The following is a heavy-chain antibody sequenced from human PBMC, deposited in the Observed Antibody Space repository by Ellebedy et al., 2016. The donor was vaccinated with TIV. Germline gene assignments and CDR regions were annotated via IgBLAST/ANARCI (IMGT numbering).Heavy chain of an antibody. Sequence: AASVKVSCKASGYTFTGYYMHWVRQAPGQGLEWMGWINPNSGGTNYAQKFQGRVTMTRDTSISTAYMELSRLRSDDTAVYYCARVSESSGWYADYFDYWGQGTLVTVSS. J-gene: IGHJ4*02. CDR2: INPNSGGT. CDR1: GYTFTGYY. V-gene: IGHV1-2*02. CDR3: ARVSESSGWYADYFDY. D-gene: IGHD6-19*01.